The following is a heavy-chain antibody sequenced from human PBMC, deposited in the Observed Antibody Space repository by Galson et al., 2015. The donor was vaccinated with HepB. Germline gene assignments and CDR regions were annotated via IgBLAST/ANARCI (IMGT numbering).Heavy chain of an antibody. D-gene: IGHD3-9*01. CDR1: GFNFDDFT. Sequence: SLRLSCAASGFNFDDFTMHWVRQAPGKGLEWVSLISWAGARTYCADSMKGRFTISSENNKNSLFLHMSSLRTGDTALSYCAKDVNPRLRTFDRMETSSYYGVHVWGHGTLVTVSS. V-gene: IGHV3-43*01. CDR2: ISWAGART. J-gene: IGHJ6*02. CDR3: AKDVNPRLRTFDRMETSSYYGVHV.